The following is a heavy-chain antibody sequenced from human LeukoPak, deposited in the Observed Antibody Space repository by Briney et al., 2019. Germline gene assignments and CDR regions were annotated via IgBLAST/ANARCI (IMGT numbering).Heavy chain of an antibody. CDR1: GGSISSGSYY. Sequence: SETLSLTCTVSGGSISSGSYYWRWIRQPAGKGLEWFGRIYRSGSTNYNPALKSRFTISVDTSKNQLSLKLSSVTAADTAVYYCARWVESTNYYYMDVWGKGTTVTVSS. CDR2: IYRSGST. D-gene: IGHD5-24*01. V-gene: IGHV4-61*02. CDR3: ARWVESTNYYYMDV. J-gene: IGHJ6*03.